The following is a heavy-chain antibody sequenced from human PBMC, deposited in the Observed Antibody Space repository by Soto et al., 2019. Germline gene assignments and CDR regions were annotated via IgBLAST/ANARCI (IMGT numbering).Heavy chain of an antibody. Sequence: QVQLVESGGGVVQPGRSLRLSCAASGFTFSSYGMHWVRQAPGKGLEWVAVISYDGSNKYYADSVKGRFTISRDNSKNTLYLQMNSLRADDTAVYYCAKDVVVGATPGLGDYYYYNGMDVWGQGTTVTVSS. CDR2: ISYDGSNK. CDR1: GFTFSSYG. CDR3: AKDVVVGATPGLGDYYYYNGMDV. V-gene: IGHV3-30*18. D-gene: IGHD1-26*01. J-gene: IGHJ6*02.